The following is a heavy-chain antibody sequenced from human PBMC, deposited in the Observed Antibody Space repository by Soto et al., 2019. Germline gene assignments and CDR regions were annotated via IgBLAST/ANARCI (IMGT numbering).Heavy chain of an antibody. J-gene: IGHJ3*02. D-gene: IGHD4-17*01. Sequence: LRLSCAASGFTFSSYGMHWVRQAPGKGLEWVAVISYDGSNKYYADSVKGRFTISRDNSKNTLYLQMNSLRAEDTAVYYCAKGRTTVTTIDAFDIWGQGTMVTVS. CDR1: GFTFSSYG. CDR2: ISYDGSNK. CDR3: AKGRTTVTTIDAFDI. V-gene: IGHV3-30*18.